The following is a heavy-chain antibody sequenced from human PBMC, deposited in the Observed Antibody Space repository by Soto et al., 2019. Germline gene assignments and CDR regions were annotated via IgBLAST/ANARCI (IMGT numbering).Heavy chain of an antibody. CDR3: ARGAVVVVVADTHDAFDI. V-gene: IGHV1-69*02. CDR2: IIPILGIA. J-gene: IGHJ3*02. D-gene: IGHD2-15*01. CDR1: GGTFSSYT. Sequence: QVQLVQSGAEVKKPGSSVKVSCKASGGTFSSYTISWVRQAPGQGLEWMGRIIPILGIANYAQKFQGRVTITADKCTSTAYRELRSLRSEDTAVYYCARGAVVVVVADTHDAFDIWGQGTMVTVSS.